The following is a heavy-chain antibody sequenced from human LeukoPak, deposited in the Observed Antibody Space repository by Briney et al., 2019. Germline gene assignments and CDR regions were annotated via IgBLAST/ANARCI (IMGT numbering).Heavy chain of an antibody. J-gene: IGHJ3*02. CDR3: AREERKAYCSSTSCYASSGFDI. V-gene: IGHV3-11*01. CDR2: ISSSVTTI. CDR1: LFTFSDYY. Sequence: GGTPRLSSAASLFTFSDYYISWIRHAPRQGRDWVSYISSSVTTIYYAGAVRGGFTIYRENGKNSLYLQMNRLRAEDTAVYYCAREERKAYCSSTSCYASSGFDIWGQGTMVTVSS. D-gene: IGHD2-2*01.